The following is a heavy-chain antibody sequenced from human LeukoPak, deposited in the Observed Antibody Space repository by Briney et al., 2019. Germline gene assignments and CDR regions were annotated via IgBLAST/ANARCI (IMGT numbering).Heavy chain of an antibody. Sequence: GGSLRLSCAASGFTFSSYAMNWVRQAPGKGLEWVSTITDSDGSTYYADSVKGRFTISRDNSKNTLYLQMNSLRAEDTAVYYCAKGSRIAAAGQPLDYWGQGTLVTVSS. D-gene: IGHD6-13*01. CDR2: ITDSDGST. CDR3: AKGSRIAAAGQPLDY. V-gene: IGHV3-23*01. CDR1: GFTFSSYA. J-gene: IGHJ4*02.